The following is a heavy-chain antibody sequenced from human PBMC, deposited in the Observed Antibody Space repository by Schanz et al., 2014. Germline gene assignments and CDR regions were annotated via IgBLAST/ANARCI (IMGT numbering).Heavy chain of an antibody. CDR2: INAANGNS. V-gene: IGHV1-3*01. J-gene: IGHJ4*02. CDR3: ARGFDFWDR. Sequence: QVQLVQSGAEVKKPGASVKVSCKASGYTFTSYSIHWVRQAPGQRLEWMGWINAANGNSRYSQKFQGRLTMTTDTSTSTAYMELRSLRSDDTAVYYCARGFDFWDRWGQGTLVIVSS. D-gene: IGHD3-3*01. CDR1: GYTFTSYS.